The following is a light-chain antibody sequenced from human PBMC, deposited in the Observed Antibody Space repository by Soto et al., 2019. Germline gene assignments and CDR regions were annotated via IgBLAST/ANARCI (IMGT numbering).Light chain of an antibody. CDR2: AAS. Sequence: DIQMTQSPSSLSASVGDRVTITCRASQSISSYLNWYQQKPGKAPKLLIYAASSLQSGVPSRFSVSGSGTHFTLTISSLQPEDFATYYCQQRYRTPVFGQGTKLEIK. CDR3: QQRYRTPV. CDR1: QSISSY. V-gene: IGKV1-39*01. J-gene: IGKJ2*01.